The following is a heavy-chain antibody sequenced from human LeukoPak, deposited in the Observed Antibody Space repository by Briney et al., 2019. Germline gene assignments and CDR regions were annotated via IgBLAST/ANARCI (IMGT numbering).Heavy chain of an antibody. CDR2: VSPPGGGT. CDR3: ARDLAWGAFDY. Sequence: GGSLRLSCAASGFTFSNHGMNRVRQAPGKGLEWLSGVSPPGGGTYYADSVKGRFTISRDDSKNTLSLQMNSLRVEDTAVYHCARDLAWGAFDYWGQGTLVTVSS. J-gene: IGHJ4*02. V-gene: IGHV3-23*01. D-gene: IGHD7-27*01. CDR1: GFTFSNHG.